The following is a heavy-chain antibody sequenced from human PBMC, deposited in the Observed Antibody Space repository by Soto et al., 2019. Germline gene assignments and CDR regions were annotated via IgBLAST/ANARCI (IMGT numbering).Heavy chain of an antibody. V-gene: IGHV4-39*01. CDR1: GGSISSYY. D-gene: IGHD6-13*01. J-gene: IGHJ6*02. Sequence: SETLSLTCTVSGGSISSYYLGWSRQPPGKGLARIGSIYYSWNTYYNPSLKSRVTISVDTSKNQFSLKLSPVTAADTAVYYCASLLYTAAGFYYYYGMDVWGQGTTVTVSS. CDR3: ASLLYTAAGFYYYYGMDV. CDR2: IYYSWNT.